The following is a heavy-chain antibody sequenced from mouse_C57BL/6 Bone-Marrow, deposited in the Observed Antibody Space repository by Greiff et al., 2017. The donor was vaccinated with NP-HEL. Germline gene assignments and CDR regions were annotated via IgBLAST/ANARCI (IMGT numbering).Heavy chain of an antibody. CDR1: GYTFTSYW. CDR3: ARDSYGNYCLFDY. CDR2: IDPSDSYT. J-gene: IGHJ2*01. D-gene: IGHD2-1*01. V-gene: IGHV1-69*01. Sequence: QVQLQQSGAELVMPGASVKLSCKASGYTFTSYWMHWVKQRPGQGLEWIGEIDPSDSYTNYNQKFKGKSTLTVDKSSSTAYMQLSSLTSEDSAVYYCARDSYGNYCLFDYWGQGTTLTVSS.